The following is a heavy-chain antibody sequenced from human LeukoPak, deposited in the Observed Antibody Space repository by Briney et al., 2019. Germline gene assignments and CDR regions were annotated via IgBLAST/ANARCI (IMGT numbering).Heavy chain of an antibody. J-gene: IGHJ3*02. CDR2: IYYSGSST. CDR3: ARHQSIVGATTGPGAFDI. V-gene: IGHV4-59*08. Sequence: PSETLSLTCTVSGGSMSGFFWTWIRQPPGRELEWIGSIYYSGSSTKYNPSLKSRVTISVDTSKNQFSLKLSSVTAADTAVYYCARHQSIVGATTGPGAFDIWGQGTMVTVSS. D-gene: IGHD1-26*01. CDR1: GGSMSGFF.